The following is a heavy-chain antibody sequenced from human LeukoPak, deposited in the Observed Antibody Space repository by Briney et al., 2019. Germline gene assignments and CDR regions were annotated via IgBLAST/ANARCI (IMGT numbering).Heavy chain of an antibody. D-gene: IGHD6-13*01. Sequence: SQTLSLTCAISGDSVSRNSAAWNWIRQSPSRGLEWLGRTYYRSKWYNDYAVSVESRITINPDTSKNQFSLQLNSVTPEDTAVYYCARDLRAYSTSYRGLDYWGQGTLVTVSS. CDR1: GDSVSRNSAA. CDR2: TYYRSKWYN. J-gene: IGHJ4*02. V-gene: IGHV6-1*01. CDR3: ARDLRAYSTSYRGLDY.